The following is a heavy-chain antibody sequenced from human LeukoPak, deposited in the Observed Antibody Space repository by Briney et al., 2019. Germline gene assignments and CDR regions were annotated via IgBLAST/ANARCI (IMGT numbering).Heavy chain of an antibody. Sequence: GGSLRLSCAASGFTFSSYWMSWVRQAPGKGLEWVANIKQDGSEKYYVDSVKGRFTISRDNAKNSLYLQMNSLRAEDTAVYYCARVEVATSYYYYGMDVWGQGTTVTVSS. CDR1: GFTFSSYW. CDR2: IKQDGSEK. D-gene: IGHD5-12*01. CDR3: ARVEVATSYYYYGMDV. V-gene: IGHV3-7*01. J-gene: IGHJ6*02.